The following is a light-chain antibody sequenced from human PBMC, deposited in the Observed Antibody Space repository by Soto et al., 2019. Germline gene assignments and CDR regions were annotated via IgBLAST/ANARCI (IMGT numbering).Light chain of an antibody. CDR3: PQSANSPQP. V-gene: IGKV3-20*01. J-gene: IGKJ1*01. CDR1: QSISSNY. Sequence: EIGVSQSAGTLSLSKGERATLSCRASQSISSNYLAWYQHKPGQAPRLLIYGASIRATGIPDKFSGGGSGTDFSLTISGLDPEDFAVYYCPQSANSPQPFGQRTK. CDR2: GAS.